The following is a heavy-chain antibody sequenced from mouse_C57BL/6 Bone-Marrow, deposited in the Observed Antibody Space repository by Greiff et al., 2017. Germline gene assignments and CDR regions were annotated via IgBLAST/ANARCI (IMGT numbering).Heavy chain of an antibody. J-gene: IGHJ1*03. V-gene: IGHV1-82*01. CDR1: GYAFSSSW. Sequence: VKLMESGPELVKPGASVKISCKASGYAFSSSWMNWVKQRPGKGLEWIGRIYPGDGDTNYNGKFKGKATLTADKSSSTAYMQRSSLTSEDSAVYFCARGGDDYGYFDVWGTGTTVTVSS. CDR2: IYPGDGDT. CDR3: ARGGDDYGYFDV. D-gene: IGHD2-4*01.